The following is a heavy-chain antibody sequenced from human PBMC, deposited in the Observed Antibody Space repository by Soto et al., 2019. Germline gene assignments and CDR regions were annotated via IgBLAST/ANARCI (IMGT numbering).Heavy chain of an antibody. D-gene: IGHD2-8*01. V-gene: IGHV4-31*02. CDR2: IYYSGST. CDR3: ARNVRPNSWTKGVCYRRTFDY. J-gene: IGHJ4*01. Sequence: KQPGKGLEWIGYIYYSGSTYYNPSLKSRVTISVDTSKNQFSLKLSSVTAADTAVYYCARNVRPNSWTKGVCYRRTFDYWCHGTLVTVSS.